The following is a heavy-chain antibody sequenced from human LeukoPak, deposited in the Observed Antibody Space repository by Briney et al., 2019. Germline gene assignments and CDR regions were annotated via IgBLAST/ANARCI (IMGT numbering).Heavy chain of an antibody. Sequence: KPGGSLRLSCAASGFTFSSYSMSWIRQAPGKGLEWVSYISSSGSNKYYADSVKGRFTIFRDNAKKSVYLQMNSLRAEDTAVYYCWYSNALDYWGQGTLVTVSS. CDR3: WYSNALDY. CDR1: GFTFSSYS. V-gene: IGHV3-11*01. J-gene: IGHJ4*02. CDR2: ISSSGSNK. D-gene: IGHD4-11*01.